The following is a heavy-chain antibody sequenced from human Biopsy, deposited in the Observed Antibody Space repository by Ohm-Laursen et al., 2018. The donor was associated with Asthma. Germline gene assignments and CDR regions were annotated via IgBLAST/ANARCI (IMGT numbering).Heavy chain of an antibody. D-gene: IGHD3-9*01. CDR3: AKAERYFDWYWFDP. V-gene: IGHV3-48*01. J-gene: IGHJ5*02. Sequence: SLRLSCAAAGFTFSSYGMYWVRQAPGKGLEWVSYISSSSSTIYYADSVKGRFTISRDNSKNTLYLQMNSLRAEDTAVYYCAKAERYFDWYWFDPWGQGTLVTVSS. CDR2: ISSSSSTI. CDR1: GFTFSSYG.